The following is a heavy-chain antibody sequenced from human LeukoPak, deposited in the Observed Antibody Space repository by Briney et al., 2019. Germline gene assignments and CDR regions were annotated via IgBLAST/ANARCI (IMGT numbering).Heavy chain of an antibody. CDR2: ISSSSSTI. D-gene: IGHD5-12*01. V-gene: IGHV3-48*01. CDR3: ARARIVAIDY. CDR1: GFTFSSYS. Sequence: GGSLRLSCAASGFTFSSYSMNWVRQAPGKGLEWVSYISSSSSTIYYADSVKGRFTISRDNAKNSLYLQMNSLRAEDTAVYYCARARIVAIDYWGQGTLVTVSS. J-gene: IGHJ4*02.